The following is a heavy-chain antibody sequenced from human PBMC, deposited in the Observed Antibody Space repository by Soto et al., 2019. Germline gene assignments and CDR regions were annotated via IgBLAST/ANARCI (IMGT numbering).Heavy chain of an antibody. Sequence: XGSLRMSCAASRCTFSNFSMSWVRQAPGKGLEWVSATSGSGVSTFYADSVKGRFTISRDNSKNTVSLQMSSLRAEDTAIYYCAKGSSFGFEFWGQGILVTVSS. CDR3: AKGSSFGFEF. V-gene: IGHV3-23*01. J-gene: IGHJ4*02. CDR2: TSGSGVST. D-gene: IGHD3-16*01. CDR1: RCTFSNFS.